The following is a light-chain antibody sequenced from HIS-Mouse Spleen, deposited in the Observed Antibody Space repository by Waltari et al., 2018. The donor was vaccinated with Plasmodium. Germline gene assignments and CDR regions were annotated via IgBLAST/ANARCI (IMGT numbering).Light chain of an antibody. J-gene: IGKJ5*01. CDR1: KSVSSSY. Sequence: EIGLTQSPGTLSLSTGDRATLTCRASKSVSSSYLAWYQQKPGHAPRLLILGASSRDTGIPDRFSGSGSGTDFTLTISRLEPEDFAVYYCQQYGSSPITFGQGTRLEIK. V-gene: IGKV3-20*01. CDR2: GAS. CDR3: QQYGSSPIT.